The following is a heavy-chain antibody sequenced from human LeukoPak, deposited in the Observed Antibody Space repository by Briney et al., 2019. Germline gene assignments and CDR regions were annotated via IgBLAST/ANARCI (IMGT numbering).Heavy chain of an antibody. J-gene: IGHJ1*01. CDR2: INPNSGGT. CDR1: GYTFTGYY. V-gene: IGHV1-2*02. D-gene: IGHD6-6*01. Sequence: ASVKVSCKASGYTFTGYYMHWVRQAPGQGLEWMGWINPNSGGTNYAQKFQGRVTMTRDTSISTAYMELSRLRSDDTAVYYCARSLRQYSSSLGFQHWGQGTLVTVSS. CDR3: ARSLRQYSSSLGFQH.